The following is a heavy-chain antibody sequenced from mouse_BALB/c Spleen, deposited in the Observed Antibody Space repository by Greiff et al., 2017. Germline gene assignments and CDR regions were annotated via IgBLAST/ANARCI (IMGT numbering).Heavy chain of an antibody. D-gene: IGHD2-1*01. J-gene: IGHJ2*01. CDR1: GFNIKDYY. Sequence: VQLQQSGAELVRSGASVKLSCTASGFNIKDYYMHWVKQRPEQGLEWIGWIDPENGDTEYAPKFQGKATMTADTSSNTAYLQLSCLTSEDTAVYYCNAWGGNYFPFGYWGQGTTLTVSS. CDR2: IDPENGDT. V-gene: IGHV14-4*02. CDR3: NAWGGNYFPFGY.